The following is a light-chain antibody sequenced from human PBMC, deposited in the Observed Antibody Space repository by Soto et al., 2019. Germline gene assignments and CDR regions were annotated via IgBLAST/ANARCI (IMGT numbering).Light chain of an antibody. CDR2: AAS. Sequence: EIVMTQSPATLSVSPGERATLSCRASQSVSSNLAWYQQKPGQAPRLLIYAASTRATGIPARFSGSGSGTEFTLNISSLQSEDFALYYCQQDNNWPLTFGGGTKVEIK. CDR3: QQDNNWPLT. V-gene: IGKV3-15*01. CDR1: QSVSSN. J-gene: IGKJ4*01.